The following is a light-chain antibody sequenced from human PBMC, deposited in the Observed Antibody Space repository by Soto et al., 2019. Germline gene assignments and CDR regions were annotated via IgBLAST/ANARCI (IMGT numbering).Light chain of an antibody. CDR2: GAS. CDR1: ESLSSAY. V-gene: IGKV3-20*01. J-gene: IGKJ1*01. CDR3: QQYGSSPPKT. Sequence: EIVLTQSPGTLSLSPGERATLSCRASESLSSAYLAWYQQKPGQAPRLLLYGASTRATGIPDRFSGSGSGTAFTLTISRLEPEDLAVYYCQQYGSSPPKTFGQGTKVEIK.